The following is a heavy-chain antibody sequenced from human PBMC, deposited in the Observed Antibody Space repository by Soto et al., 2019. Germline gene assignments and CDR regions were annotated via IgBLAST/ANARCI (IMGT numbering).Heavy chain of an antibody. CDR3: ARGDFGVVIQYYFDY. J-gene: IGHJ4*02. CDR1: GFTFSSYG. D-gene: IGHD3-3*01. Sequence: QVQLVESGGGVVQPGRSLRLSCAASGFTFSSYGMHWVRQAPGKGLEWVAVIWYDGSNKYYADSVKGRFTISRDNSKNTVYLQMNSLRAEDTAVYYCARGDFGVVIQYYFDYWGQGTLVTVSS. V-gene: IGHV3-33*01. CDR2: IWYDGSNK.